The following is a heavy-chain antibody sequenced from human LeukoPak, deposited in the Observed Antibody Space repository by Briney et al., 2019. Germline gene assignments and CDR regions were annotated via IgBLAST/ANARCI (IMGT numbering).Heavy chain of an antibody. Sequence: ASVKVSCKAPGYTFTSYYMHWVRQAPGQGLEWMGIINPSGGSTSYAQKFQGRVTMTRDTSTSTAFMELSSLRSEDTAVYYCAREWGLESSGYYYAYWGQGTLVTVSS. CDR1: GYTFTSYY. CDR2: INPSGGST. J-gene: IGHJ4*02. D-gene: IGHD3-22*01. CDR3: AREWGLESSGYYYAY. V-gene: IGHV1-46*01.